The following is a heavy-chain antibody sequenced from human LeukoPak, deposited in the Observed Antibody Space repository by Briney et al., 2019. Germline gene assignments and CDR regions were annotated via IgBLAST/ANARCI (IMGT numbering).Heavy chain of an antibody. Sequence: ASVKVSCKASGFTVNAYNIHWVRQAPGQGLEWRGGINPKSGGANYAEKFQGRVTMTWDTSISTAYMELSRLRSDDTAVYYCAREYILAAYYGDYWGQGTLVTVSS. D-gene: IGHD3-9*01. J-gene: IGHJ4*02. CDR3: AREYILAAYYGDY. CDR1: GFTVNAYN. CDR2: INPKSGGA. V-gene: IGHV1-2*02.